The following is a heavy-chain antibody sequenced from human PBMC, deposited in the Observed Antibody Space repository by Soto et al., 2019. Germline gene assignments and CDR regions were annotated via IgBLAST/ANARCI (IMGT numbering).Heavy chain of an antibody. D-gene: IGHD6-13*01. Sequence: QVQLQESGPGLVKPSQTLSLTCTVSGGSISSGDYYWSWIRQPPGKGLEWIGDIYYSVSTYSNPSLKTRVTISVDTSKNQFSLKLSSVTAADTAVYYCARVRSSWYLEDYDYYYGIDVWGQGTTVTVSS. CDR3: ARVRSSWYLEDYDYYYGIDV. V-gene: IGHV4-30-4*01. CDR1: GGSISSGDYY. J-gene: IGHJ6*02. CDR2: IYYSVST.